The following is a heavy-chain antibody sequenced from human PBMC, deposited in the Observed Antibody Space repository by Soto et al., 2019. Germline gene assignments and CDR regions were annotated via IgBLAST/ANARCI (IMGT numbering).Heavy chain of an antibody. CDR3: AREEWFGQTTFDF. CDR2: ISGYDGNT. D-gene: IGHD3-10*01. Sequence: ASVKVSCKASGFTLNDYGVSWVRQAPGQGLEWLGWISGYDGNTNFAQKYEGRVTMTIDSSTRTAYMELRNLRSDDTAMYYCAREEWFGQTTFDFWGQGTLVTVSS. V-gene: IGHV1-18*01. CDR1: GFTLNDYG. J-gene: IGHJ4*02.